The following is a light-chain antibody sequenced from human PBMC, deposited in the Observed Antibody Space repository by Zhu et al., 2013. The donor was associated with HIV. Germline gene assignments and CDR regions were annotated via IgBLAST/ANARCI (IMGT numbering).Light chain of an antibody. CDR2: AND. CDR3: QSYDSSLSHWV. V-gene: IGLV1-47*01. CDR1: SSNIGSTF. Sequence: QSVLTQPPSASGTPGQRVTISCSGSSSNIGSTFVFWYQQLPGTAPKLLIYANDQRPSGVPDRFSGSKSGTSGSLAITGLQAEDEADYFCQSYDSSLSHWVFGGGTKLTVL. J-gene: IGLJ3*02.